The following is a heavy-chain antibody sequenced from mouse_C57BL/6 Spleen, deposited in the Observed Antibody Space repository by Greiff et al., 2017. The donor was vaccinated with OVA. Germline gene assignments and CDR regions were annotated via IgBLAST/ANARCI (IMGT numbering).Heavy chain of an antibody. CDR3: ATSSYASYFDY. CDR1: GYTFTDYY. J-gene: IGHJ2*01. D-gene: IGHD6-1*01. Sequence: EVQLQQSGPELVKPGASVKISCKASGYTFTDYYMNWVKQSHGKSLEWIGDINPNNGGTSYNQKFKGKATLTVDKSSSTAYMELRSLTSEDSAVYYYATSSYASYFDYWGQGTTLTVSS. CDR2: INPNNGGT. V-gene: IGHV1-26*01.